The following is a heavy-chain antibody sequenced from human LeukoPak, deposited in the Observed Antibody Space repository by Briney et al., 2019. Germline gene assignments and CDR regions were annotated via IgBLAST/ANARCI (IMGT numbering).Heavy chain of an antibody. D-gene: IGHD6-6*01. V-gene: IGHV1-2*02. CDR2: INPNSGGT. CDR3: ARVRQLVPLFDY. Sequence: VASVKVSCKASGYTFTGYYMHWVRQAPGQGLEWMGWINPNSGGTNYAQKFQGRVTMTRDTSISTAYMELSRLRSDDTAVYYCARVRQLVPLFDYWGQGTLVTVSS. J-gene: IGHJ4*02. CDR1: GYTFTGYY.